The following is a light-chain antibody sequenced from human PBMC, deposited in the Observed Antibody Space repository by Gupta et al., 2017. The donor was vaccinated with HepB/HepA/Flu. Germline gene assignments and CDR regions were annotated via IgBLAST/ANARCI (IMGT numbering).Light chain of an antibody. V-gene: IGLV3-1*01. Sequence: SSELTQPPSLSVSPGQTASITCSGDKLGDKYISWYQQRPGQSPILVLYQDDRRPSGIPERFSGSNSGNTATLTISGTQAIDENDYYCQTWDSGTVVFGGGTKLTVL. CDR1: KLGDKY. CDR2: QDD. CDR3: QTWDSGTVV. J-gene: IGLJ2*01.